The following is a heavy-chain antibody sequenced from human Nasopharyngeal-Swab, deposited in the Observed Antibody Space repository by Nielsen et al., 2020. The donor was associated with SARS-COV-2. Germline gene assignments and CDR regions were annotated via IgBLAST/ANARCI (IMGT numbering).Heavy chain of an antibody. V-gene: IGHV3-21*01. CDR1: GFTFSSYS. CDR2: ISSSSSYI. CDR3: ARLGWIAAAGTGKSD. D-gene: IGHD6-13*01. Sequence: GESLKISCAASGFTFSSYSMNWVRQAPGKGLEWVSSISSSSSYIYYADSVKGRFTISRDNAKNSLYLQMNSLRAEDTAVYYCARLGWIAAAGTGKSDRGQGTLVTVSS. J-gene: IGHJ4*02.